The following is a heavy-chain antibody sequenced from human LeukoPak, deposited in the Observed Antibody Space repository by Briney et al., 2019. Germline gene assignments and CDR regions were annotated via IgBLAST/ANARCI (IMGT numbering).Heavy chain of an antibody. CDR3: ARDLRRSYDSSGYYEDY. J-gene: IGHJ4*02. CDR2: ISSSSSYI. D-gene: IGHD3-22*01. Sequence: GGSLRLSCAASGFTFSSYSMNWVRQAPGKGLEWVSSISSSSSYIYYADSVKGRFTISRDNAKNSLYLQMNSLRAEDTAVYYCARDLRRSYDSSGYYEDYWGQGTLATVSS. CDR1: GFTFSSYS. V-gene: IGHV3-21*01.